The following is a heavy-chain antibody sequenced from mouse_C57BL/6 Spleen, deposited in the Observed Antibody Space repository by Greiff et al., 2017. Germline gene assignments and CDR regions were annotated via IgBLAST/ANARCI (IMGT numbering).Heavy chain of an antibody. Sequence: VQLQQPGAELVKPGASVKMSCKASGYTFTSYWITWVKQRPGQGLEWIGDIYPGSGSTNYNEKFKSKATLTVDTSSTTAYMQLSSLTSEYSAVYYCASGDSDYVRFAYWGQGTLVTVSA. J-gene: IGHJ3*01. D-gene: IGHD2-5*01. CDR3: ASGDSDYVRFAY. CDR1: GYTFTSYW. CDR2: IYPGSGST. V-gene: IGHV1-55*01.